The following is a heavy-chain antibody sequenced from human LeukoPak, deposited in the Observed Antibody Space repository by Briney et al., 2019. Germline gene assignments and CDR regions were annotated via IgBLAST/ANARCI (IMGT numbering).Heavy chain of an antibody. J-gene: IGHJ3*02. V-gene: IGHV3-30*02. CDR3: ATYGGNSGYAFDI. D-gene: IGHD4-23*01. Sequence: GGSLRLSCAASGFTFSSYGMHWVRQAPGKGLEWVAFIRYDGSNKYYADSVKGRFTISRDNSKNTLYLQMNSLRAEDTAVYYCATYGGNSGYAFDIWGQGTMATVSS. CDR1: GFTFSSYG. CDR2: IRYDGSNK.